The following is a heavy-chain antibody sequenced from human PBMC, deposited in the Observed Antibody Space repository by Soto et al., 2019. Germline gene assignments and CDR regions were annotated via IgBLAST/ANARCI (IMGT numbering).Heavy chain of an antibody. CDR1: GFTFSSYA. D-gene: IGHD4-4*01. V-gene: IGHV3-30-3*01. J-gene: IGHJ4*02. CDR2: ISYDGSNK. CDR3: AKGDSDYYFDS. Sequence: GGSLRLSCAASGFTFSSYAMHWVRQAPGKGLEWVALISYDGSNKYYADSVKGRFIISRDNSKNTLYLQMNSLRVDDTALYFCAKGDSDYYFDSLGQGTLVTVSS.